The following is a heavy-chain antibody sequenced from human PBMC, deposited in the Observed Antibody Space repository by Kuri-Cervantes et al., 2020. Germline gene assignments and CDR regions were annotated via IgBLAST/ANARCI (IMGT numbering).Heavy chain of an antibody. CDR3: AREKTTVTTSRGYFDL. J-gene: IGHJ2*01. D-gene: IGHD4-17*01. CDR2: IYHSGST. Sequence: SETLSLTCAVSGYSISSGYYWGWIRQPPGKGLEWIGSIYHSGSTYYNPSLKSRVTISVDTSKNQFSLKLSSVTAADTAVYYCAREKTTVTTSRGYFDLWGRGTLVTVSS. V-gene: IGHV4-38-2*02. CDR1: GYSISSGYY.